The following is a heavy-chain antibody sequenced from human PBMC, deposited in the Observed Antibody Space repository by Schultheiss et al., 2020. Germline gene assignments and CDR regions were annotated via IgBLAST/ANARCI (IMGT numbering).Heavy chain of an antibody. Sequence: GGSLRLSCAASGFTFSNSDMNWVRQAPGKGLEWVSGVSWNGSRTHYADSVKGRFTISRDNSKNTLYLQMNSLRDEDTAVYYCARGEGGVSADDPDYWGQGTLVTVSS. CDR3: ARGEGGVSADDPDY. D-gene: IGHD3-16*01. CDR1: GFTFSNSD. V-gene: IGHV3-19*01. CDR2: VSWNGSRT. J-gene: IGHJ4*02.